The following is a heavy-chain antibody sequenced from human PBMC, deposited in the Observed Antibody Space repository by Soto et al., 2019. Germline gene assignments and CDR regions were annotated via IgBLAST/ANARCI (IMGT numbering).Heavy chain of an antibody. CDR3: ARLLYYDILTGPLDY. CDR1: GYTFTSYG. D-gene: IGHD3-9*01. Sequence: GASVKVSCKASGYTFTSYGISWVRQAPGQGLEWMGWISAYNGNTNYAQKLQGRVTMTTDTSTSTAYMELRSLRSDDTAVYYCARLLYYDILTGPLDYWGQGTLVTVSS. V-gene: IGHV1-18*01. J-gene: IGHJ4*02. CDR2: ISAYNGNT.